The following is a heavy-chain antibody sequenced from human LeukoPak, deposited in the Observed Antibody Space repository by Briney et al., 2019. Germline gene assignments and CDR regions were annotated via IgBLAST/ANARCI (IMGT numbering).Heavy chain of an antibody. J-gene: IGHJ5*02. Sequence: SETLSLTYTVSGGSISSGGYYWSWIRQHPGKGLEWIGYIYYSGSTYYNPSLKSRVTISVDTSKNQFSLKLSSVTAADTAVYYCASTYGDYVGWFDPWGQGTLVTVSS. D-gene: IGHD4-17*01. V-gene: IGHV4-31*03. CDR1: GGSISSGGYY. CDR2: IYYSGST. CDR3: ASTYGDYVGWFDP.